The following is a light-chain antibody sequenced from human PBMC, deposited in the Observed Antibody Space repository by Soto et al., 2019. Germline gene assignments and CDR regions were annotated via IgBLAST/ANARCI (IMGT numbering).Light chain of an antibody. CDR3: YQENTRPPIT. CDR1: QSVSGN. Sequence: EIVMTQSPATLSVSPGERATLSCRASQSVSGNLSWYQQKHAHAPRLLIYGASTRATGIPAKISGRGSGTEVTISISSVRSQDFAFEYCYQENTRPPITFCTETKVDIK. V-gene: IGKV3-15*01. CDR2: GAS. J-gene: IGKJ3*01.